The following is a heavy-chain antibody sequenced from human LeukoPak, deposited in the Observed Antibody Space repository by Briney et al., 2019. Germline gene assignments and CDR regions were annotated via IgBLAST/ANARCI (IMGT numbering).Heavy chain of an antibody. CDR3: AKDRLRWLLRSLDY. CDR2: ISGSGGST. CDR1: GFTFSSYA. V-gene: IGHV3-23*01. J-gene: IGHJ4*02. D-gene: IGHD5-24*01. Sequence: GGSMRLSCAASGFTFSSYAMSWVRQAPGKGLEWVSAISGSGGSTYYADSVKGRFTISRDNSKNTLYLQMNSLRAEDTAVYYCAKDRLRWLLRSLDYWGQGTLVTVSS.